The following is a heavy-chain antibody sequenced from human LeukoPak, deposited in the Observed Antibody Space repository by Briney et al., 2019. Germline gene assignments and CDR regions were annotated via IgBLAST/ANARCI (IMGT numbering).Heavy chain of an antibody. V-gene: IGHV3-7*01. D-gene: IGHD2-2*01. CDR2: IKQDGSDK. CDR3: ARNLGYCRTASCHHMDV. CDR1: GFALRSYW. J-gene: IGHJ6*03. Sequence: GGSLRLSCAASGFALRSYWMSWVRQAPGKGLEWVANIKQDGSDKYYVDSVKGRFTISRDNAKNSLYLQMNTLRAEDTAVYYCARNLGYCRTASCHHMDVWGKGTTVTVSS.